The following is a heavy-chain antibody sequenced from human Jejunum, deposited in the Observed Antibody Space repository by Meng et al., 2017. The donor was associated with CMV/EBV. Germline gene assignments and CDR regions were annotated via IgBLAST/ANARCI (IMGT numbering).Heavy chain of an antibody. D-gene: IGHD5-18*01. V-gene: IGHV3-66*01. J-gene: IGHJ5*02. CDR1: GFSVSRNY. CDR2: IYSGGTT. CDR3: VRNLGYTYGLVS. Sequence: EVQFVGSGGGLVQSGESLRLSCGASGFSVSRNYMSWVRQAPGKGLGWVTLIYSGGTTFYADSVKGRFTISRDNSKNVLYLQMNSVRAEDTALYHCVRNLGYTYGLVSWGQGTLVTVSS.